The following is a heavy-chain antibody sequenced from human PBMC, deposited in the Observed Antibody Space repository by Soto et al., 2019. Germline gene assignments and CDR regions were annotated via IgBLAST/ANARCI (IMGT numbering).Heavy chain of an antibody. V-gene: IGHV1-46*01. CDR3: ARDPAYYNSGTYYRFDY. CDR2: INPSGGTT. D-gene: IGHD3-10*01. Sequence: GASVKVCCKASGYTFTNYYIHWVRQAPGQGLEWMGIINPSGGTTTYAQKFQGRITMTRDTSTSTVYMELSSLRSEDTAMYYCARDPAYYNSGTYYRFDYWGQGTLVTVSS. J-gene: IGHJ4*02. CDR1: GYTFTNYY.